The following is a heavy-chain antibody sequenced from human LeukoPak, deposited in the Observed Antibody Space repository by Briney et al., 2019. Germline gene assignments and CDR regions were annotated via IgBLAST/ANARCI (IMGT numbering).Heavy chain of an antibody. CDR2: IYAGGSA. CDR3: TKEPNP. CDR1: GGSISSYY. J-gene: IGHJ5*02. Sequence: SETLSLTCTVSGGSISSYYWSWIRQPPGKGLEWIGRIYAGGSASYNPSLKSRVTMSADMSKNQLSLRLSSVTAADTAMYFCTKEPNPLGQGTLVIVSS. V-gene: IGHV4-4*07.